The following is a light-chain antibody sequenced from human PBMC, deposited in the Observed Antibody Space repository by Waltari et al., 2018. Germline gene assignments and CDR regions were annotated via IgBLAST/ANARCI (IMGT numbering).Light chain of an antibody. J-gene: IGKJ2*01. Sequence: DVQMTQSPSTMSAFVGDRVTLTCRASQSISNWLAWYQQKPGRAPTLLIYKASNLHSGVPSRFSGSGSGTDFTLTINSLQPDDFAVYYCQQYNVWPPEYAFGQGTKLEIK. CDR1: QSISNW. V-gene: IGKV1-5*03. CDR3: QQYNVWPPEYA. CDR2: KAS.